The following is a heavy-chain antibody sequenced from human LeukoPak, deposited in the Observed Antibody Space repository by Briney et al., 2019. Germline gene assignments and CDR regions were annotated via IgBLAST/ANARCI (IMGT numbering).Heavy chain of an antibody. J-gene: IGHJ4*02. CDR1: GGSISSYY. CDR3: ASTQRGNAYYFDY. CDR2: IYYSGST. Sequence: SETVSLTCTVSGGSISSYYWSWIRQPPGKGLEWIGYIYYSGSTNYNPSLKSRVTISVDTSKNQFSLKLSSVTAADTAVYYCASTQRGNAYYFDYWGQGTLVTVSS. D-gene: IGHD4-23*01. V-gene: IGHV4-59*08.